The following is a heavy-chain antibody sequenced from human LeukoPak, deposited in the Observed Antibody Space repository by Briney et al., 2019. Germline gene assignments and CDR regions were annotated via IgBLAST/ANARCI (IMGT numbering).Heavy chain of an antibody. CDR3: VRVAMIRGVVFKNWFDS. D-gene: IGHD3-10*01. V-gene: IGHV1-18*01. CDR2: ISAYSGNT. J-gene: IGHJ5*01. CDR1: GYTFTNYD. Sequence: GASVKVSCKTSGYTFTNYDIYWVRQAPGQGLEWMGWISAYSGNTNYADNLQGRLTMTTDTSTSTAHMELRSLRSDDTAVYYCVRVAMIRGVVFKNWFDSWGQGSLVTVSS.